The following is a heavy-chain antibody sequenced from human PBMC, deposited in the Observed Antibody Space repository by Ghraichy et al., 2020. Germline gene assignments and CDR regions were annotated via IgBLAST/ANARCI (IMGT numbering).Heavy chain of an antibody. V-gene: IGHV1-2*02. CDR3: ARDFTKLRYCSGGNCYPGY. J-gene: IGHJ4*02. D-gene: IGHD2-15*01. CDR2: INPNSGGT. CDR1: GYTFIDYY. Sequence: KVSCKTSGYTFIDYYIHWVRQAPGQGLEWMGWINPNSGGTNFAQKLQGRVTMTRDTSISTAYMELSSLRSDDTAIYYCARDFTKLRYCSGGNCYPGYWGQGTLVTVSS.